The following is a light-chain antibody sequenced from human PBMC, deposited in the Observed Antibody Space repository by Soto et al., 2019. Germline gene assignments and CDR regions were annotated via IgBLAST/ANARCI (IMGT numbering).Light chain of an antibody. J-gene: IGLJ1*01. Sequence: QSVLAQPPSASGSPGQSVTISCTGTSSDVGGYNYVSWYQQHPGKAPKLIIYDVSNRPSGVSNRFSGSKSGNTASLTISGLQAEDEADYYCSSYTSSSSSYVFGTGTKVTVL. V-gene: IGLV2-14*01. CDR2: DVS. CDR1: SSDVGGYNY. CDR3: SSYTSSSSSYV.